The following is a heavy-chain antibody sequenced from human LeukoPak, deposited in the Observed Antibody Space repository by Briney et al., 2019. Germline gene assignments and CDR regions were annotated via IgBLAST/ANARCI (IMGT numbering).Heavy chain of an antibody. CDR2: ISSSGSTI. CDR1: GFTFSDYY. Sequence: GGSLRLSCAASGFTFSDYYMSWIRQAPGKGLEWVSYISSSGSTIYYADSVKGRFTISRDSAKNSLYLQMNSLRAEDTAVYYCASGSYYGSGSPFDPWGQGTLVTVSS. CDR3: ASGSYYGSGSPFDP. V-gene: IGHV3-11*01. J-gene: IGHJ5*02. D-gene: IGHD3-10*01.